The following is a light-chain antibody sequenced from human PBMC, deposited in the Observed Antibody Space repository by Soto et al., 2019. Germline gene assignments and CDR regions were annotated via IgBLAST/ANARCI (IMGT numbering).Light chain of an antibody. CDR3: QQASSFSFT. V-gene: IGKV1-12*01. Sequence: DIQMTQSPSSLSASVGDRVTITCRASQVISSWLVWYQQKPGNATKLLIYKASTLQTGVPSRFSGSESGTEFTLTISSLQPEDCATYYCQQASSFSFTFGGGTEVQIK. J-gene: IGKJ4*01. CDR2: KAS. CDR1: QVISSW.